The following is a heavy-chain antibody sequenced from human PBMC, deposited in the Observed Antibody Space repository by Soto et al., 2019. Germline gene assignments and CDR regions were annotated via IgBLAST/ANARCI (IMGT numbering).Heavy chain of an antibody. J-gene: IGHJ3*02. CDR1: GYTFTSFG. Sequence: ASVKVSCKASGYTFTSFGISWVRQAPGQGLEWMGWISAYNGNTNSAQKFQGRVTMTTDTATSTAYMELRSLRSDDTAVYYCAGDLYGDSPRRAFDIRGQLTTVTVSS. D-gene: IGHD4-17*01. CDR2: ISAYNGNT. V-gene: IGHV1-18*01. CDR3: AGDLYGDSPRRAFDI.